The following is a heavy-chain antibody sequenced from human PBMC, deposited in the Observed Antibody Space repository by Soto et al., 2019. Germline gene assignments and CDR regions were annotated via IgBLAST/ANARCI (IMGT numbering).Heavy chain of an antibody. V-gene: IGHV3-7*01. J-gene: IGHJ4*02. CDR1: GFTFGSFW. CDR2: IRQDGGEK. D-gene: IGHD2-15*01. Sequence: PGGSLRLSCVGSGFTFGSFWMRWFRQAPGKGLEWVADIRQDGGEKDYGDSVKGRFTISRDNAKNSLYLEMNSLRDEDTAVYYCARPRGRCDGGSCCPPDSWGQGALVTVSS. CDR3: ARPRGRCDGGSCCPPDS.